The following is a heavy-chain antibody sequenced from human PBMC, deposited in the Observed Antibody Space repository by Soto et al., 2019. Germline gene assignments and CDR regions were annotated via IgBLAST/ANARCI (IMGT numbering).Heavy chain of an antibody. Sequence: SETLSLTCTVSGGSISSGDYYWSWIRQPPGKGLEWIGYIYYSGSTYYNPSLKSRVTISVDTSKNQFSLKLSSVTAADTAVYYCARERVSTNWFDPWGQGTLVTVSS. CDR3: ARERVSTNWFDP. J-gene: IGHJ5*02. CDR1: GGSISSGDYY. V-gene: IGHV4-30-4*01. CDR2: IYYSGST.